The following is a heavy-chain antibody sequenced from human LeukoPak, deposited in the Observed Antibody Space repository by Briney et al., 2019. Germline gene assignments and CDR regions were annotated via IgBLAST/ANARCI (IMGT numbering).Heavy chain of an antibody. V-gene: IGHV4-34*01. CDR1: GGSFSGYY. Sequence: SETLSLTCAVYGGSFSGYYWSWIRQPPGKGLEWIGETNHSGSTNYNPSLKSRVTISVDTSKNQFSLKLSSVTAADTAVYYCARGYNGMGAVAGVFDYWGQGTLVTVSS. D-gene: IGHD6-19*01. CDR3: ARGYNGMGAVAGVFDY. J-gene: IGHJ4*02. CDR2: TNHSGST.